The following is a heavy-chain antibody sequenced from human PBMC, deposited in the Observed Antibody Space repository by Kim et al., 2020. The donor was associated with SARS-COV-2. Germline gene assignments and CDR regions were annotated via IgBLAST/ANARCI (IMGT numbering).Heavy chain of an antibody. V-gene: IGHV1-69*01. J-gene: IGHJ4*02. Sequence: NYAQNYQGRVTITADESTSTTYRELSSLRSEDTAVYYCARAYSGYNLIDYWGQGTQVTVSS. D-gene: IGHD5-12*01. CDR3: ARAYSGYNLIDY.